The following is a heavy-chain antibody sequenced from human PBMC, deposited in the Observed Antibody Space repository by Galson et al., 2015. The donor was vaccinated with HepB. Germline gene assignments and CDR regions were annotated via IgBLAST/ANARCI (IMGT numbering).Heavy chain of an antibody. J-gene: IGHJ6*03. D-gene: IGHD3-10*01. Sequence: QSGAEVKKPGESLKISCKTSGYYFSSYWIGWVRQMPGRGLEWVGNIHPVDSRTRYSPSFQGQVTISADTSINTAYLQWTSLKASDTGMYFCARRTGSYQSYYMDVWGKGTTVIVSS. CDR2: IHPVDSRT. CDR1: GYYFSSYW. V-gene: IGHV5-51*01. CDR3: ARRTGSYQSYYMDV.